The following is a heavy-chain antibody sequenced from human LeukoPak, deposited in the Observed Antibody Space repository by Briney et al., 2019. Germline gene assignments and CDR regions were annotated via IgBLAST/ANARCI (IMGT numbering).Heavy chain of an antibody. D-gene: IGHD5-18*01. CDR2: IYHSGST. J-gene: IGHJ2*01. CDR3: ARDSTVQLWSSYWYFDL. V-gene: IGHV4-38-2*02. Sequence: SETLSLTCAVSGYSISSGHYWGWIRQPPGKGLEWIGHIYHSGSTYYNPSLKSRVTISVDTSENQFSLKLSSVTAADTAVYYCARDSTVQLWSSYWYFDLWGRGTLVTVSS. CDR1: GYSISSGHY.